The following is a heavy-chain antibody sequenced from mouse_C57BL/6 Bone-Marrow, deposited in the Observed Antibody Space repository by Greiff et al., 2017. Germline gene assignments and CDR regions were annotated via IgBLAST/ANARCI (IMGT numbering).Heavy chain of an antibody. V-gene: IGHV1-81*01. D-gene: IGHD2-10*02. CDR1: GYTFTSYG. CDR3: ARDGLVSMDY. Sequence: QVQLQQSGAELARPGSSVKLSCKASGYTFTSYGISWVKQRPVQGLEWIGEIYPRNGNTYYNQKFKGKATLTADKSSSTAYMELRSLTSEDSAVYFCARDGLVSMDYWGQGTSVTVSS. J-gene: IGHJ4*01. CDR2: IYPRNGNT.